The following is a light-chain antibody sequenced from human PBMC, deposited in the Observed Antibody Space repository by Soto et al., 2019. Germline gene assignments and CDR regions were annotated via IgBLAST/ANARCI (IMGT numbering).Light chain of an antibody. J-gene: IGKJ5*01. V-gene: IGKV1-9*01. CDR2: EAS. CDR3: QQYHNWPIT. Sequence: DIQLTQSPSLLSASIGDRVTITCRASHDISTFLAWYQQKPGKAPKLLIYEASTLQSGVPSRFSGSGSGTEFTLTISSLQSEDFAVYYCQQYHNWPITFGQGTRLENK. CDR1: HDISTF.